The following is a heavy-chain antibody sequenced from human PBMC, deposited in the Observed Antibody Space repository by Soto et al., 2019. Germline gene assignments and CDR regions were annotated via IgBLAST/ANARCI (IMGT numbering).Heavy chain of an antibody. Sequence: QVQLVQSGAEVKKPGSSVKVSCKASGGTFSSYAISWVRQAPGQGLEWMGGIIPIFGTANYAQKFQGRVTITADESTSTDYMELSSLRSEDTAVYYCARAADYYDSSGYTPRYYFDYWGQGTLVTVSS. CDR3: ARAADYYDSSGYTPRYYFDY. V-gene: IGHV1-69*01. CDR2: IIPIFGTA. D-gene: IGHD3-22*01. J-gene: IGHJ4*02. CDR1: GGTFSSYA.